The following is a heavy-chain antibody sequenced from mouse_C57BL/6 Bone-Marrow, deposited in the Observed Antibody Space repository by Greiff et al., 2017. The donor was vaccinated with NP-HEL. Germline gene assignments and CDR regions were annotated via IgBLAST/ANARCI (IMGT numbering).Heavy chain of an antibody. CDR1: GFTFSDYY. CDR2: ISNGGGST. Sequence: EVKLMESGGGLVQPGGSLKLSCAASGFTFSDYYMYWVRQTPEKRLEWVAYISNGGGSTNYLDTVKGRFTISRDNAKNTLYLQMSRLKSEDTAMYYCARRIGITTVVAPYAMDYWGQGTSVTVSS. D-gene: IGHD1-1*01. V-gene: IGHV5-12*01. J-gene: IGHJ4*01. CDR3: ARRIGITTVVAPYAMDY.